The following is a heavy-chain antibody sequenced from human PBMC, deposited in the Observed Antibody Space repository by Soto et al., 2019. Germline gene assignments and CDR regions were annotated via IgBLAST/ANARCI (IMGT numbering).Heavy chain of an antibody. CDR3: VKDQSKYCSSTSCYSAFDY. CDR1: GFTFSSYA. V-gene: IGHV3-64D*06. D-gene: IGHD2-2*01. Sequence: PGGSLRLSCSASGFTFSSYAMHWVRQAPGKGLEYVSAISSNGGSTYYADSVKGRFTISRDNSKNTLYLQMSSLRAEDTAVYYCVKDQSKYCSSTSCYSAFDYWGPGTLVTVSS. J-gene: IGHJ4*02. CDR2: ISSNGGST.